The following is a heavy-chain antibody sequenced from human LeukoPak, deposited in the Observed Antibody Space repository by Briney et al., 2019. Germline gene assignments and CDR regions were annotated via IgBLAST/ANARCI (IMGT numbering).Heavy chain of an antibody. CDR3: ARSAGSSSWYEGYYFDY. CDR1: GFTFSRDL. D-gene: IGHD6-13*01. CDR2: IKKDGSET. Sequence: PGGSLRLSCAASGFTFSRDLMSWVREAPGKGLEGLANIKKDGSETYSVDSVKGRFTTYRDNANNSLYMQMNSLRAEDTAVYYCARSAGSSSWYEGYYFDYWGQGTLVTVSS. V-gene: IGHV3-7*01. J-gene: IGHJ4*02.